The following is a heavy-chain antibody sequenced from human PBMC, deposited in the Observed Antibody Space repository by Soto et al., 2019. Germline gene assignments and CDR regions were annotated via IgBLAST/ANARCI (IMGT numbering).Heavy chain of an antibody. CDR3: ARGEFITMVRGVIRKTYYYYGMDV. CDR2: INSDGSST. V-gene: IGHV3-74*01. D-gene: IGHD3-10*01. CDR1: GFTFSSYW. Sequence: PGGSLRLSCAASGFTFSSYWMHWVRQAPGKGLVWVSRINSDGSSTSYADSVKGRFTISRDNAKNTLYLQMNSLRAEDTAVYYCARGEFITMVRGVIRKTYYYYGMDVWGQGTTVTVSS. J-gene: IGHJ6*02.